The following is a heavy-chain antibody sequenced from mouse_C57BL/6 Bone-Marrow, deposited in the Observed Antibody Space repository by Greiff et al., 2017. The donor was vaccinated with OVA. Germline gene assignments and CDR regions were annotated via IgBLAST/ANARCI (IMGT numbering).Heavy chain of an antibody. CDR1: GYTFTSYW. CDR3: ARLLGHYFDY. V-gene: IGHV1-64*01. J-gene: IGHJ2*01. CDR2: IHPNSGST. Sequence: QVQLQQPGAELVKPGASVKLSCKASGYTFTSYWMHWVKQRPGQGLEWIGMIHPNSGSTNYNEKFKSKATLTVDKSSSTAYLQLSSLTSEDSAVYYCARLLGHYFDYWGQGTTLTVSS. D-gene: IGHD4-1*01.